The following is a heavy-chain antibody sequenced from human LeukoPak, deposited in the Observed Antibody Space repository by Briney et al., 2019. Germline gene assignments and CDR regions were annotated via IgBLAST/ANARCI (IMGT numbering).Heavy chain of an antibody. CDR2: INHSGRT. D-gene: IGHD2-15*01. Sequence: SETLSLTCAVYGGSFSGYYWSWIRQPPGKGLEWIGEINHSGRTNYNPSLKSRVTISVDTSKNQFSLKLSSVTAADTAVYYCARSAVAAPYYYYYYMDVWGKGTTVTVSS. J-gene: IGHJ6*03. CDR1: GGSFSGYY. V-gene: IGHV4-34*01. CDR3: ARSAVAAPYYYYYYMDV.